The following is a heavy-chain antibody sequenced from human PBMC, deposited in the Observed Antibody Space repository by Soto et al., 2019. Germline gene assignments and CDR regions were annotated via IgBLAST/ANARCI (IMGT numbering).Heavy chain of an antibody. D-gene: IGHD2-15*01. Sequence: SETLSLTCAVSGGSISSGGYSWSWIRQPPGKGLEWIGYIYHSGSTYYNPSLKSRVTISRDTSKNEFSLKLTSVTAADTAIYHCARGDSDLAVSEAAYWGQGTVVTVYS. CDR3: ARGDSDLAVSEAAY. CDR2: IYHSGST. CDR1: GGSISSGGYS. V-gene: IGHV4-30-2*01. J-gene: IGHJ1*01.